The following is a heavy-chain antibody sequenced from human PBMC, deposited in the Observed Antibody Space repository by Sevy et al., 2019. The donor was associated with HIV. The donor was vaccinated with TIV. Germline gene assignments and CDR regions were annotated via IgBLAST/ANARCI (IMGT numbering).Heavy chain of an antibody. D-gene: IGHD3-22*01. CDR2: ISYTSTTI. V-gene: IGHV3-48*02. J-gene: IGHJ6*02. Sequence: GGSLRLSCAVSGFTFNTYNMNWVRQAPGKGLEWVSYISYTSTTIYYADSVRGRFTISRDNAKNTRYLQMNSLGDEDTAVYYCASSDATSRFGYYYFAMDFWGQGTSVTVSS. CDR1: GFTFNTYN. CDR3: ASSDATSRFGYYYFAMDF.